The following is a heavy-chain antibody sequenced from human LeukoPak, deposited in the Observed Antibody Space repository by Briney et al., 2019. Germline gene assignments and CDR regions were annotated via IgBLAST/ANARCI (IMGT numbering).Heavy chain of an antibody. Sequence: PGGSLRLSCAASGFTFDDYGMHWVRQAPGKGLEWVSLISGDGGSTYDADSVKGRFTISRDNSKNFLYLQMNSLRSEDTALYYCAKDITAAGIYYWGQGTLVTVSS. J-gene: IGHJ4*02. CDR1: GFTFDDYG. CDR2: ISGDGGST. D-gene: IGHD6-13*01. V-gene: IGHV3-43*02. CDR3: AKDITAAGIYY.